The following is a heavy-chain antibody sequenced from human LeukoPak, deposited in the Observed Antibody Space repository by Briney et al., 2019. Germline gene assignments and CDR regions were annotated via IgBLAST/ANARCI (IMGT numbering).Heavy chain of an antibody. CDR2: IYYSGST. V-gene: IGHV4-59*01. CDR3: AGDSYGIDY. D-gene: IGHD3-16*01. J-gene: IGHJ4*02. CDR1: GGSISSYY. Sequence: SETLSLTCTVSGGSISSYYWSWLRQPPGKGLEWIGYIYYSGSTNYNPSLKSRVTISVDTSENQFSLKLSSVTAADTAVYYCAGDSYGIDYWGQGTLVTVSS.